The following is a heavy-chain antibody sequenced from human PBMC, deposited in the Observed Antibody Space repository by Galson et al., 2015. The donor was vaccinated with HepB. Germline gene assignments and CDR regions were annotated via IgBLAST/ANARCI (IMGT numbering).Heavy chain of an antibody. V-gene: IGHV7-4-1*02. CDR2: INTNTGNP. Sequence: SVKVSCKASGYTFTSYAMNWVRQAPGQGLEWMGWINTNTGNPTYAQGFTGRFVFSLDTSVSTAYLQISSLKAEDTAVYYCATAGDGGSDSSSWRYYYYYGMDVWGQGTTVTVSS. CDR3: ATAGDGGSDSSSWRYYYYYGMDV. J-gene: IGHJ6*02. CDR1: GYTFTSYA. D-gene: IGHD6-13*01.